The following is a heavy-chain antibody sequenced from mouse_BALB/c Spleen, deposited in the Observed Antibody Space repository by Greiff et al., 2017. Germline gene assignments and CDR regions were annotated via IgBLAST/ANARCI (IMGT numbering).Heavy chain of an antibody. J-gene: IGHJ3*01. CDR3: ARGDDYDAWFAY. CDR2: INSNGGST. Sequence: EVKVVESGGGLVQPGGSLKLSCAASGFTFSSYCMSWVRQTPDKRLVLVATINSNGGSTYYPDSVKGRFTISRDNAKNTLYLQMSSLKSEDTAMYYCARGDDYDAWFAYWGQGTLVTVSA. V-gene: IGHV5-6-3*01. CDR1: GFTFSSYC. D-gene: IGHD2-4*01.